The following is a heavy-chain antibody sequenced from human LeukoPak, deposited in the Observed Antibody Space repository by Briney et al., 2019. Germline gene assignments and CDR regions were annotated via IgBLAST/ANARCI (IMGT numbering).Heavy chain of an antibody. J-gene: IGHJ4*02. CDR2: IIPIFGTA. Sequence: ASVKVSCKASGGTFSSYAISWVRQAPGQGLEWMGGIIPIFGTANYAQKFQGRVTITADESTSTAYMELSSLRSEDTAVHYCARDPQPGIAAAGNFDYWGQGTLVTVSS. D-gene: IGHD6-13*01. CDR3: ARDPQPGIAAAGNFDY. CDR1: GGTFSSYA. V-gene: IGHV1-69*01.